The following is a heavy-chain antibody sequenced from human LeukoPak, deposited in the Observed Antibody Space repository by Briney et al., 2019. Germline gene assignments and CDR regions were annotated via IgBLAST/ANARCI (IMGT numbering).Heavy chain of an antibody. V-gene: IGHV3-21*04. CDR3: AKDNAHDYVWGSYRYRYYYYMDV. CDR1: GFTFSSYS. J-gene: IGHJ6*03. Sequence: KAGGSLRLSCAASGFTFSSYSMNWVRQAPGKGLEWVSSISSSGYIYYADSVKGRFTISRDNSKNTLYLQMNSLRAEDTAVYYCAKDNAHDYVWGSYRYRYYYYMDVWGKGTTVTISS. CDR2: ISSSGYI. D-gene: IGHD3-16*02.